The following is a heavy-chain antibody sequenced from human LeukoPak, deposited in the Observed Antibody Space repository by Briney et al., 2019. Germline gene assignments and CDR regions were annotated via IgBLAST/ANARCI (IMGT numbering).Heavy chain of an antibody. CDR1: GFTFRNAW. CDR3: STDGRRGWLQYFQY. Sequence: PGGSLRLSCAVSGFTFRNAWMSWVRQAPGKGLEWLGRIQSKIDGGAADYAAPVKGRFTISRDDSKNTLCLQMNSLKTEDTAVYYCSTDGRRGWLQYFQYWGQGTLVTVSS. V-gene: IGHV3-15*01. J-gene: IGHJ1*01. CDR2: IQSKIDGGAA. D-gene: IGHD6-19*01.